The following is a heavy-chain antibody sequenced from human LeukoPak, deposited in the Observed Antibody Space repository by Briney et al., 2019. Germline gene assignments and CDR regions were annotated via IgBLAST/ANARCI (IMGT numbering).Heavy chain of an antibody. CDR3: ASEKVTGTHSFDY. J-gene: IGHJ4*02. CDR2: TYYRSKWYN. CDR1: GDSVSSNRGA. D-gene: IGHD6-19*01. V-gene: IGHV6-1*01. Sequence: SQTLSLTCALSGDSVSSNRGAWNWIRQSPSRGLEWLVRTYYRSKWYNDYAVSVKSRIIINTDTSKNQFSLQLNSVTPEDTSVYYCASEKVTGTHSFDYWSQGTLVTVSS.